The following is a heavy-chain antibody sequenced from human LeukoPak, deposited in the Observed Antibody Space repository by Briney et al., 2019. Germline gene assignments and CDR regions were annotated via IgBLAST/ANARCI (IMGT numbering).Heavy chain of an antibody. D-gene: IGHD5-18*01. CDR3: ARQTHGGYSYGFENYYMDV. CDR1: GGSISSSSYY. CDR2: IYYSGST. Sequence: NPSETLSLTCTVSGGSISSSSYYWGWIRQPPGKGLEWIGSIYYSGSTYYNPSLKSRVTISVDTSKNQFSLKLSSVTAADTAVYYCARQTHGGYSYGFENYYMDVWGKGTTVTISS. J-gene: IGHJ6*03. V-gene: IGHV4-39*07.